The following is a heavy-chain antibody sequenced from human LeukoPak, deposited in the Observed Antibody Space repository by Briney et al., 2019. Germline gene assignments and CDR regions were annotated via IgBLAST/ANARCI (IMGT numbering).Heavy chain of an antibody. CDR3: ARDPYSSTWSYGMDV. J-gene: IGHJ6*02. CDR1: GFTFSSYW. Sequence: GGSLRLSCAASGFTFSSYWMSWVRQAPGKGLERVANIKQDGSEEVYVDSVKGRFTISRDNAKNSLFLQMNTLRAEDTAVYYCARDPYSSTWSYGMDVWSQGTTVTVSS. D-gene: IGHD6-6*01. V-gene: IGHV3-7*05. CDR2: IKQDGSEE.